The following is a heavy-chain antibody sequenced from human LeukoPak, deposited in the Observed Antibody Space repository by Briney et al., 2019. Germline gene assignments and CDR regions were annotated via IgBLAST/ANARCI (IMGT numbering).Heavy chain of an antibody. CDR3: ARGSGSGSYNFDY. V-gene: IGHV3-21*01. J-gene: IGHJ4*02. CDR1: GFTFSSSI. Sequence: GGSLRLSCAASGFTFSSSIMNWVRQAPGKGLGWVSSITSSSSYIYYADSVKGRFTISRDNAKNSLYLQMNSLRAEDTAVYYCARGSGSGSYNFDYWGQGTLVTVSS. CDR2: ITSSSSYI. D-gene: IGHD3-10*01.